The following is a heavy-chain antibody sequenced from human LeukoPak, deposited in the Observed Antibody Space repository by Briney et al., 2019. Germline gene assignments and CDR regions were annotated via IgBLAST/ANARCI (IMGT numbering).Heavy chain of an antibody. V-gene: IGHV3-30*04. D-gene: IGHD3-10*01. CDR2: ISFDGTTK. CDR1: GINFSSCT. CDR3: ARDYSGGGLDY. Sequence: GRSLRLSCAASGINFSSCTMHWVRQAPGKGLQYVAVISFDGTTKLYADAVRGRFTISRDNSKNMLYLQVDSLRTEDTAVYYCARDYSGGGLDYWGQGTLVTVSS. J-gene: IGHJ4*02.